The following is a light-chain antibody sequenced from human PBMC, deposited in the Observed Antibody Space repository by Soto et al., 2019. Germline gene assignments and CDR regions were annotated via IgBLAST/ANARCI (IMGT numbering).Light chain of an antibody. CDR2: DAS. Sequence: ILMTQSPATLSVSPGERATLSCRASQSVSTNLAWYQQKPGQAPRLLIYDASTRATGIPARFSGSGSGTEFTLTVSGLQSADFAVYYCQQYNNWPPWTLGQGTKVEIK. CDR1: QSVSTN. V-gene: IGKV3-15*01. CDR3: QQYNNWPPWT. J-gene: IGKJ1*01.